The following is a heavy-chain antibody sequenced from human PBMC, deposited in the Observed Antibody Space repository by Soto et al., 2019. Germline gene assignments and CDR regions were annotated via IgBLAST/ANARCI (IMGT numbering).Heavy chain of an antibody. CDR1: GFTFDDYA. V-gene: IGHV3-9*01. J-gene: IGHJ5*02. D-gene: IGHD2-2*01. Sequence: GGSLRLSCAASGFTFDDYAMHWVRQAPGKGLEWVSGISWNSGSIGYADSVKGRFTISRDNAKNSLYLQMNSLRAEDTALYYCAKDISVGSTITNWFDPWGQGTLVTVSS. CDR3: AKDISVGSTITNWFDP. CDR2: ISWNSGSI.